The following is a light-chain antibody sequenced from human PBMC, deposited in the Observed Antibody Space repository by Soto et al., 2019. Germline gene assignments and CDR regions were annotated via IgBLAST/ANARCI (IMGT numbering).Light chain of an antibody. CDR3: XXXXXXPPYX. CDR2: GSS. CDR1: QSVSNNY. Sequence: EVVLTQSPGTLSLSPGERATLSCRASQSVSNNYLAWYQQKPGQSPKLLIFGSSDRATGIPDRFSGSGSGTDFTLTISSLEPEXXXXXXXXXXXXXPPYXFGQGTKLEIK. V-gene: IGKV3-20*01. J-gene: IGKJ2*01.